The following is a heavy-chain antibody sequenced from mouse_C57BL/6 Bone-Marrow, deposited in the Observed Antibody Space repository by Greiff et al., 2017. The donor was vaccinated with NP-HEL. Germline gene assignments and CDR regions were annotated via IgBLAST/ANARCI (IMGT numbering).Heavy chain of an antibody. CDR2: IYPRDGRT. V-gene: IGHV1-85*01. CDR1: GYTFTSYD. Sequence: QVQLQQSGPELVKPGASVKLSCKASGYTFTSYDINWVKQRPGQGLEWIGRIYPRDGRTKYNEKFKGKATLTVDTSSSTAYMELHSLTSEDSAVYFCASSITTVGYFDYWGQGTTLTVSS. J-gene: IGHJ2*01. CDR3: ASSITTVGYFDY. D-gene: IGHD1-1*01.